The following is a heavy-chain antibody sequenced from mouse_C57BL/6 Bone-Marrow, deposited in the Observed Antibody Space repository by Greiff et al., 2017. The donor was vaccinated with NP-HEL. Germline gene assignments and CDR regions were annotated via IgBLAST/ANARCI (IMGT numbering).Heavy chain of an antibody. Sequence: VQLQQPGAELVRPGSSVKLSCKASGYTFTSYWMDWVKQRPGQGLEWIGNIYPSDSETHYNQKFKDKATLTVDKSSSTAYMELRSLTSEDSAVYFCARKGGLLQAWFAYWGQGTLVTVSA. J-gene: IGHJ3*01. CDR3: ARKGGLLQAWFAY. D-gene: IGHD1-1*01. CDR1: GYTFTSYW. V-gene: IGHV1-61*01. CDR2: IYPSDSET.